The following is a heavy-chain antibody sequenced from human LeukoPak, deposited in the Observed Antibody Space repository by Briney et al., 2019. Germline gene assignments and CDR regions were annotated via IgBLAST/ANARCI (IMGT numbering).Heavy chain of an antibody. CDR3: ARCWVAATDYYYYYMDV. J-gene: IGHJ6*03. CDR2: IIPIFGTA. D-gene: IGHD2-15*01. V-gene: IGHV1-69*05. Sequence: ASVKVSCKASGGTFSSYAISWVRQAPGQGLEWMGGIIPIFGTANYAQKFQGRVTITTDESTSTAYMELSNLRSEDTAVYYCARCWVAATDYYYYYMDVWGKGTTVTVSS. CDR1: GGTFSSYA.